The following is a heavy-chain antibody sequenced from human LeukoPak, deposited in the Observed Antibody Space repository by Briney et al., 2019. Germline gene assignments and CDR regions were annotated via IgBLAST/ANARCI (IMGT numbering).Heavy chain of an antibody. CDR2: IIPIFGTA. D-gene: IGHD5-18*01. CDR1: GGTFSSYA. Sequence: SVKVSCKASGGTFSSYAISWVRQAPGQGLEWMGGIIPIFGTANYAQKFQGRVTITADESTSTAYMELSSLRSEDTAVYYCAREDTAMVMIDCWGQGTLVTVSS. J-gene: IGHJ4*02. V-gene: IGHV1-69*13. CDR3: AREDTAMVMIDC.